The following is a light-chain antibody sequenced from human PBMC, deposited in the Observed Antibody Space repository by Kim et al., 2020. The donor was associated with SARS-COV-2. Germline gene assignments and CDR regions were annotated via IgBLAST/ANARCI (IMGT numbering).Light chain of an antibody. J-gene: IGLJ1*01. V-gene: IGLV1-44*01. CDR1: SSNIGSNT. Sequence: QSVLTQPPSASGTPGQRVTISCSGSSSNIGSNTVNWYQQLPGTAHKLLIYSNNQRPSGVPDRLSGSKSGTSASLAISGLQSEYEADYYCVAWDDSLHGYVFGTGTKVTVL. CDR3: VAWDDSLHGYV. CDR2: SNN.